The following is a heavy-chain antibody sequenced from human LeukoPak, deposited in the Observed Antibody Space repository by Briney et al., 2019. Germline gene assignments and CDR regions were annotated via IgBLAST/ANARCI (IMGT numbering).Heavy chain of an antibody. CDR1: GGSISSGGYY. J-gene: IGHJ5*02. CDR3: ARGGVVVPAAPWGGNWFDP. V-gene: IGHV4-31*03. CDR2: IYYSGST. D-gene: IGHD2-2*01. Sequence: SQTLSLTCTVSGGSISSGGYYWSWLRQHPGTGLEWIGYIYYSGSTYYNSSLKSRVTISVDTSKNQFSLKLSSVTAADTAVYYCARGGVVVPAAPWGGNWFDPWGQGTLVTVSS.